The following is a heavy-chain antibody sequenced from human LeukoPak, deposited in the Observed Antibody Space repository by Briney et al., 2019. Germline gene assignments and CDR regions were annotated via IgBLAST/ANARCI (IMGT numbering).Heavy chain of an antibody. Sequence: GGSLRLSCAAPGFTVTTNYMSWVRQAPGKGLEWVSVIYSAGNTFYADSVKGRFTISRDNSKNTLYLQMNSLRAEDTAVYYCAKAYSYGSKVYYYYGMDVWGQGTTVTVSS. V-gene: IGHV3-53*05. J-gene: IGHJ6*02. D-gene: IGHD5-18*01. CDR3: AKAYSYGSKVYYYYGMDV. CDR2: IYSAGNT. CDR1: GFTVTTNY.